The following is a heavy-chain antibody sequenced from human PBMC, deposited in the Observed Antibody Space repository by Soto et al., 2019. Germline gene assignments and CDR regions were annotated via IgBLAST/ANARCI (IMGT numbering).Heavy chain of an antibody. Sequence: EVQLVESGGGLVQPGGSLRLSCAASGFTFSNYGMNWVRQAPGKRLAWVSYIGSRISTIQYADSVKGRFTISRDNAKNSLYLTMNSLRDEDTAVYYCARGGAARPDYWGQGTLVTVSS. V-gene: IGHV3-48*02. J-gene: IGHJ4*02. D-gene: IGHD6-6*01. CDR2: IGSRISTI. CDR3: ARGGAARPDY. CDR1: GFTFSNYG.